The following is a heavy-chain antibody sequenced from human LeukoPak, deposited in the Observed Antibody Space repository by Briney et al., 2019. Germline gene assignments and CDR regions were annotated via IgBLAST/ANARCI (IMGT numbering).Heavy chain of an antibody. Sequence: GGSLGLSCAASGFTFSSYAMSWVRQAPGKGLEWVSAISGSGAGTYYADSVKGRFTISRDNSKNTLYLQMNSLRAEDTAVYYCAKEYRGWYGPFDYWGQGTLVTVSS. CDR1: GFTFSSYA. CDR3: AKEYRGWYGPFDY. D-gene: IGHD6-19*01. CDR2: ISGSGAGT. V-gene: IGHV3-23*01. J-gene: IGHJ4*02.